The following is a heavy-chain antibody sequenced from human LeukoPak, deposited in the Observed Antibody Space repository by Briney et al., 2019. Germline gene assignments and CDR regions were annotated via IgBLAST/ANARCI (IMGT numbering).Heavy chain of an antibody. Sequence: SETLSLTCTVSGGSISSYYWSWIRQPPGKGLEWIGYIYYSGSTNYNPSLKSRVTISVDTSKNQFSLKLSSVTAADTAVYYCARGVYGSGSYYKDYYYYMDVWGKGTTVTVSS. V-gene: IGHV4-59*01. J-gene: IGHJ6*03. D-gene: IGHD3-10*01. CDR1: GGSISSYY. CDR3: ARGVYGSGSYYKDYYYYMDV. CDR2: IYYSGST.